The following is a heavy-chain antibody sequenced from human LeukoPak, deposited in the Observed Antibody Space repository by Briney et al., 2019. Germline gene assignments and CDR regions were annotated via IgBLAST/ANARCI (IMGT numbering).Heavy chain of an antibody. J-gene: IGHJ6*04. CDR1: GYTFTGYY. Sequence: GASVKVSCKASGYTFTGYYMHWVRQAPGQGLEWVGWINPNSGGTNYAQKFQGRVTTTRDTSISTAYMELSRLRSDDTAVYYCARDAFEPYDSSGYIAVWGKGTTVTVSS. D-gene: IGHD3-22*01. CDR3: ARDAFEPYDSSGYIAV. V-gene: IGHV1-2*02. CDR2: INPNSGGT.